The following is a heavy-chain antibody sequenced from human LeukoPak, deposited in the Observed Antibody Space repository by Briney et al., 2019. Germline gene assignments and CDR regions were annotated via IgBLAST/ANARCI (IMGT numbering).Heavy chain of an antibody. CDR2: ISGSGGST. CDR1: GFTFSSYA. V-gene: IGHV3-23*01. J-gene: IGHJ4*02. CDR3: AKDLIGFYYYDSSGSNNPDY. D-gene: IGHD3-22*01. Sequence: PGGSLRLSCAASGFTFSSYAMSWVRQAPGKGLGWVSAISGSGGSTYYADSVKGRFTISRDNSKNTLYLQMNSLRAEDTAVYYCAKDLIGFYYYDSSGSNNPDYWGQGTLVTVSS.